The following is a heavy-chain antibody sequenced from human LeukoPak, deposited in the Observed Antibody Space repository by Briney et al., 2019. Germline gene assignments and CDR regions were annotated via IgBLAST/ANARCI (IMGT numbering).Heavy chain of an antibody. CDR3: ARTAGYCSGGSCYGWFDP. J-gene: IGHJ5*02. V-gene: IGHV4-34*01. CDR2: INHSGST. Sequence: PSETLSLTCAVYGGSFSGHYWNWIRQPPGKGLEWIGEINHSGSTNYNSSLKSRVTISVDTSKNQFSLKLSSVTAADTAVYYCARTAGYCSGGSCYGWFDPWGQGTLVTVSS. D-gene: IGHD2-15*01. CDR1: GGSFSGHY.